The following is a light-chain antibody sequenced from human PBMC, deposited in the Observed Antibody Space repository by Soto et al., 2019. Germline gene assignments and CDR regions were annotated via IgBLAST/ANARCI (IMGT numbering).Light chain of an antibody. Sequence: QSVLTQPASVSGSPGQSITISCTGTSSDVGGYNYVSWYQQYPGKAPRVMIYDVTNRPSGVSSRFSGSKSGNTASLTISGLQAEDEADYYCSSYAGSYTFYVFGTGTKLTVL. CDR1: SSDVGGYNY. V-gene: IGLV2-14*03. CDR3: SSYAGSYTFYV. CDR2: DVT. J-gene: IGLJ1*01.